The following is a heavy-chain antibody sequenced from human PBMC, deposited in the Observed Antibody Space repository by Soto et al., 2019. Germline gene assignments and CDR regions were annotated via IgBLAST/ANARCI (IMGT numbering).Heavy chain of an antibody. V-gene: IGHV3-23*01. CDR3: AKDAGRTGLAGHWID. CDR1: GFTASNYA. Sequence: VQLLESGGGLVQPGGSLRLSCGASGFTASNYAMTWVRQAPGKGLQWVSTISDSGRSAYYADSVKGRFAISRDNSKNTLSLQMHDLRAEDTAVYFWAKDAGRTGLAGHWIDWGQETLVTVSS. D-gene: IGHD1-1*01. CDR2: ISDSGRSA. J-gene: IGHJ4*02.